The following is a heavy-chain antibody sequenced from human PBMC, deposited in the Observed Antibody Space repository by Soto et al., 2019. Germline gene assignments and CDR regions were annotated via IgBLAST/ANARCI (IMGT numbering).Heavy chain of an antibody. V-gene: IGHV4-34*01. J-gene: IGHJ6*03. CDR2: INHRGST. CDR3: ARASSRTNCSGGSCLLSYYYMDV. Sequence: QVQLQQWGAGLLKPSETLSLTSAVYGGSFSGYYGSWIRQPPGRVLEWIGEINHRGSTTYNASLKSRVTISVDTSKYQFSLKLSSVTAPDTAVYSCARASSRTNCSGGSCLLSYYYMDVWGKGTTVTVSS. D-gene: IGHD2-15*01. CDR1: GGSFSGYY.